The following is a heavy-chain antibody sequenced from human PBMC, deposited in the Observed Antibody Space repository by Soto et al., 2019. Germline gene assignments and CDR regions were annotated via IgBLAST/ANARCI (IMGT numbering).Heavy chain of an antibody. CDR2: ISYDGSNK. CDR3: ASKRAVAGTGWFDP. D-gene: IGHD6-19*01. V-gene: IGHV3-30*03. J-gene: IGHJ5*02. Sequence: QVQLVESGGGVVQPGRSLRLSCAASGFTFSSYGMHWVRQAPGKGLEWVAVISYDGSNKYYADSVKGRFTISRDNSKNTLYLQMNSLRAEGTAGYYCASKRAVAGTGWFDPWGQGTLVTVSS. CDR1: GFTFSSYG.